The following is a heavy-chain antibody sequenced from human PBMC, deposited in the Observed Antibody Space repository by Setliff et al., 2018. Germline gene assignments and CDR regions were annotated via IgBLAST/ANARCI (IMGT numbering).Heavy chain of an antibody. CDR2: IITNTGKT. J-gene: IGHJ3*01. V-gene: IGHV1-18*01. D-gene: IGHD2-2*01. CDR1: GYSFTVFG. Sequence: ASVKVSCKTSGYSFTVFGISWVRQAPGQGLEWMGMIITNTGKTSYPKKFQGRVTMTTDTYTGTGYMELRSLTSDDTAVYFCARFGGSCSSSSCYASDLWGQGTMVTVSS. CDR3: ARFGGSCSSSSCYASDL.